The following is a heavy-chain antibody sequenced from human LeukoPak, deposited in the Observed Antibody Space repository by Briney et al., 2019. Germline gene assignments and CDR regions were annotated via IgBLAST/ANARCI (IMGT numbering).Heavy chain of an antibody. V-gene: IGHV4-39*01. CDR1: GGSISSSSYY. CDR2: IYYSGST. Sequence: SETLSLTCTVSGGSISSSSYYWSWIRQPPGKGLEWIGSIYYSGSTYYNPSLKSRVTISVDTSKNQFSLKLSSVTAADTAVYYCARQRGVAGFDYWGQGTLVTVSS. CDR3: ARQRGVAGFDY. J-gene: IGHJ4*02. D-gene: IGHD6-19*01.